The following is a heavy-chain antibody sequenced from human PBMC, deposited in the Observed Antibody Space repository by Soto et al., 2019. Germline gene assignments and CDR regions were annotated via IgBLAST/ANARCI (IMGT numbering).Heavy chain of an antibody. CDR2: ISYDGSNK. Sequence: GGSLRLSCAASGFTFSSYAMHWVRQAPGKGLEWVAVISYDGSNKYYADSVKGRFTIFRDNSKNTLYLQMNSLRAEDTAVYYCARDSPYSSSSNFDYWGQGTLVTVSS. CDR3: ARDSPYSSSSNFDY. CDR1: GFTFSSYA. J-gene: IGHJ4*02. D-gene: IGHD6-6*01. V-gene: IGHV3-30-3*01.